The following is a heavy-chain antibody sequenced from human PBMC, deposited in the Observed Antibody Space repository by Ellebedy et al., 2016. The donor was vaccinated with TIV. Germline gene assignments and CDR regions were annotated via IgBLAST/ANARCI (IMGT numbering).Heavy chain of an antibody. V-gene: IGHV4-39*07. D-gene: IGHD5-12*01. CDR1: GGSIRSSSYY. J-gene: IGHJ5*02. CDR3: ARGYSGYDSYNWFDP. CDR2: IYYSGST. Sequence: MPSETLSLTCTVSGGSIRSSSYYWGWTRQPPGKGLEWIGSIYYSGSTYYNPSLESPVTLSVDKSKNQFSLNLSSVTAADTAVYYCARGYSGYDSYNWFDPWGQGTLVTVSS.